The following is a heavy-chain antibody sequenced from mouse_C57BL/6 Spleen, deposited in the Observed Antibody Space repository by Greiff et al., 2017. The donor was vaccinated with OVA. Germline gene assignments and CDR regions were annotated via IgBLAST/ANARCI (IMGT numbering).Heavy chain of an antibody. CDR1: GFSLTSYG. V-gene: IGHV2-5*01. J-gene: IGHJ4*01. Sequence: VMLVESGPGLVQPSQSLSITCTVSGFSLTSYGVHWVRQSPGKGLEWLGVIWRGGSTDYNAAFMSRLSITKDNSKSQVFFKMNSLQADDTAIYYCAKNAPNYYAMDYWGQGTSVTVSS. CDR3: AKNAPNYYAMDY. CDR2: IWRGGST.